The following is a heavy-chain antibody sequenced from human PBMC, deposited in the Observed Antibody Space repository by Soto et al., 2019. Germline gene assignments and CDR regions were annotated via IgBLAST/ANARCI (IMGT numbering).Heavy chain of an antibody. V-gene: IGHV1-69*13. CDR3: ARSLYSGYDGSLYSYGPFDY. CDR2: IIPIFGTA. Sequence: SVKVSCKASGGTFSSYAISWVRQAPGQGLEWMGGIIPIFGTANYAQKFQGRVTITADESTSTAYMELSSLRSEDTAVYYCARSLYSGYDGSLYSYGPFDYWGQGTLVTVSS. D-gene: IGHD5-12*01. CDR1: GGTFSSYA. J-gene: IGHJ4*02.